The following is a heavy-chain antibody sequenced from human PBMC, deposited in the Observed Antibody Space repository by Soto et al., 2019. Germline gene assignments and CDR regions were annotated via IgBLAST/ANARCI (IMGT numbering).Heavy chain of an antibody. V-gene: IGHV3-74*01. CDR1: GFTFSSYW. D-gene: IGHD5-18*01. J-gene: IGHJ4*02. CDR3: ARVNPGYSYVNY. CDR2: INSDGSTT. Sequence: GVLRLSCAASGFTFSSYWMLWVRQSPGKGLVWVSRINSDGSTTSYADSVKGRFTISRDNAKNTLYLQMNSLRAEDTAVYYCARVNPGYSYVNYWGEGTLVTVSS.